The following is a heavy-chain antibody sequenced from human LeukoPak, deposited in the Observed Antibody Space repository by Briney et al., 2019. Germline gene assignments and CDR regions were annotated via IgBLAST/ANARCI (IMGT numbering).Heavy chain of an antibody. CDR1: GFTFSDYY. CDR3: ARGSSLNWFDP. Sequence: PGGSLRLSCAASGFTFSDYYMSWIPQAPGKGLEWVSYISSSGSTIYYADSVKGRFTISRNNAKNSLYLQMNSLRAEDTAVYYGARGSSLNWFDPWGQGTLVTVSS. D-gene: IGHD6-13*01. CDR2: ISSSGSTI. V-gene: IGHV3-11*01. J-gene: IGHJ5*02.